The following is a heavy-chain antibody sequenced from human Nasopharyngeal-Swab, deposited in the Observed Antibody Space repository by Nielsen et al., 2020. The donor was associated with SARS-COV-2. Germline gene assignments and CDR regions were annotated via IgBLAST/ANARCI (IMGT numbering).Heavy chain of an antibody. V-gene: IGHV1-69*13. D-gene: IGHD1-26*01. CDR1: GGTFSSYA. CDR3: AISVSGSYSPFDY. CDR2: VIPIFGTA. J-gene: IGHJ4*02. Sequence: SVKVSCKASGGTFSSYAISWVRQAPGQGLEWMGGVIPIFGTANYAQKFQGRVTITADESTSTAYMELSSLRSEDTAVYYCAISVSGSYSPFDYWGQGTLVTVSS.